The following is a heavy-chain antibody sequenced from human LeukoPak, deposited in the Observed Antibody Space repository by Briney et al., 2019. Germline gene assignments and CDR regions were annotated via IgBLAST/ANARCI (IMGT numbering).Heavy chain of an antibody. V-gene: IGHV4-59*01. CDR2: IYYSGST. CDR3: ARVTGYMIEDYFDY. D-gene: IGHD3-22*01. Sequence: SETLSLTCTVSGGSISSYYWSWIRQPPGKGLKWIGYIYYSGSTNYNPSLKSPVTISVDTSTNQFSLKLRSVTAADTAVYYCARVTGYMIEDYFDYWGQGTLVTVSS. J-gene: IGHJ4*02. CDR1: GGSISSYY.